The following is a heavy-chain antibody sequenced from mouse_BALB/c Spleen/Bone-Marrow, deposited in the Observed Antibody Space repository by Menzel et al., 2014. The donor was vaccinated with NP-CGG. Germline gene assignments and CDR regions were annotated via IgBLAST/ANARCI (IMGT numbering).Heavy chain of an antibody. J-gene: IGHJ2*01. CDR1: GFTFGSYG. Sequence: EVKLVESGGDLVKPGGSLKLSCAASGFTFGSYGVSWVRQTPDKRLEWVATISSGGSYTYYPDSVKGRFTISRDNAKNTLYLQMSSLKSEDTAMYYCARQTYFDYDGYFDYWGQGTTLTVSS. CDR2: ISSGGSYT. CDR3: ARQTYFDYDGYFDY. D-gene: IGHD2-4*01. V-gene: IGHV5-6*02.